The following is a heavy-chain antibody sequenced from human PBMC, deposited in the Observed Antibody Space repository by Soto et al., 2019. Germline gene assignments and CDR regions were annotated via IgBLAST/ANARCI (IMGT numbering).Heavy chain of an antibody. Sequence: SGPTLVNPTQTLTLPCTFSGFSLSTSGMCVTWIRQPPGKALEWLARINWDDDKHFNTSLKTRLSISKDTSKNQVVVTMTNMDPVDTATYYCARIPLFGSGPYHSHMDVWGKGTTVTVSS. CDR2: INWDDDK. CDR3: ARIPLFGSGPYHSHMDV. D-gene: IGHD3-10*01. J-gene: IGHJ6*03. CDR1: GFSLSTSGMC. V-gene: IGHV2-70*11.